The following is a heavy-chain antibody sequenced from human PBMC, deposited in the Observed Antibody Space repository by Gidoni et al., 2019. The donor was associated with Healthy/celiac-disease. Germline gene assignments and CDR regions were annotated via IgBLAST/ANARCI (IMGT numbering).Heavy chain of an antibody. CDR2: ISGSGGSP. CDR1: GFTFSSYA. Sequence: EVQLLESGGGLVQPGGSLRCSWAASGFTFSSYAMSWVRQAPGKGRGWVSAISGSGGSPYYAASVKGRFTISRDNSKNTLYLQMNSLRAEDTAVYYCAKDLSPSVGAKDYWGQGTLVTVSS. D-gene: IGHD3-10*01. J-gene: IGHJ4*02. CDR3: AKDLSPSVGAKDY. V-gene: IGHV3-23*01.